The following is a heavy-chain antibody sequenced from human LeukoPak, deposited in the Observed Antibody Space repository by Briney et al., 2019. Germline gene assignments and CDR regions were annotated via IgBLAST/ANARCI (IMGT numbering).Heavy chain of an antibody. D-gene: IGHD4-17*01. J-gene: IGHJ4*02. V-gene: IGHV3-23*01. CDR2: ITGSSDSI. CDR1: GFTFGDYA. CDR3: ATSRYGDYGVYFDY. Sequence: QTGGSLRLSCTASGFTFGDYAMNWLRQAPGKGLEWVSYITGSSDSILYADSVKGRFTISRDNSKNTLYLQMNSLRAEDTAVYYCATSRYGDYGVYFDYWGQGTLVTVSS.